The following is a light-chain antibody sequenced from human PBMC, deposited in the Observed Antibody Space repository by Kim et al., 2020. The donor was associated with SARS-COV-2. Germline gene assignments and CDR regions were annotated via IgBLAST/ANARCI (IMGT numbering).Light chain of an antibody. CDR1: QGIGPW. CDR2: GSS. V-gene: IGKV1-12*01. Sequence: ACVGDTVTLTCRASQGIGPWLAWYQQRPGNAAKLLISGSSDLETGVPSRFSGSGSGTDFTLTIISLQPEDFATYYCQQGTTFPWTFGPGTKVDIK. CDR3: QQGTTFPWT. J-gene: IGKJ1*01.